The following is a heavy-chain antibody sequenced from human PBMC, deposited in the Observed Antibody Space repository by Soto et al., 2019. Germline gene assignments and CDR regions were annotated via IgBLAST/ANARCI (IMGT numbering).Heavy chain of an antibody. CDR1: GGSISSSRCH. D-gene: IGHD2-2*01. Sequence: PSETLSLTCTVSGGSISSSRCHWGWIRQPPGKGLEWIASIKYSGTTFYNPSLKSRVTLSVDTSKNQFALKLSSVTAAETAVYYCARYQLLVGAFDIWGQGTMVTVSS. J-gene: IGHJ3*02. CDR3: ARYQLLVGAFDI. V-gene: IGHV4-39*01. CDR2: IKYSGTT.